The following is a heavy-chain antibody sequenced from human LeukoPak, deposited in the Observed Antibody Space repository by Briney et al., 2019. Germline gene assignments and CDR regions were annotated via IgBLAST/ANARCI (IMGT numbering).Heavy chain of an antibody. CDR3: ARFVRYYYYMDV. J-gene: IGHJ6*03. D-gene: IGHD2-21*01. CDR1: NGSINSYY. V-gene: IGHV4-59*12. Sequence: SETLSLTCTVSNGSINSYYWSWVRQPPGKGLEWIGYVHDSGRTKYNPSLKSRVTISVDTSKNHFSLRVTSVTAADTAVYYCARFVRYYYYMDVWGKGTTVTVSS. CDR2: VHDSGRT.